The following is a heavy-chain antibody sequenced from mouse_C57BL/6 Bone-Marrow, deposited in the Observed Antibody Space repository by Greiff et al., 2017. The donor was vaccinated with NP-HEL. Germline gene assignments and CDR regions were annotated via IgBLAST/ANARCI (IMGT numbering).Heavy chain of an antibody. J-gene: IGHJ4*01. CDR2: IYPGSGST. CDR1: GYTFPSYW. V-gene: IGHV1-55*01. Sequence: QVQLQQPGAELVKPGASVKMSCKASGYTFPSYWITWVKQRPGQGLEGIGDIYPGSGSTNYNEKFKSKATLTVDTSSSTAYMQLSSLTSEDSAVYYCARKGILLYYALDYWGQGTSVTVSS. D-gene: IGHD2-1*01. CDR3: ARKGILLYYALDY.